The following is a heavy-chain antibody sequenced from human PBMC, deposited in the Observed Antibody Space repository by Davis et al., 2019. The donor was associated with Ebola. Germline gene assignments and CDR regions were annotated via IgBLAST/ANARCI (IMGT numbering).Heavy chain of an antibody. CDR3: AKDKRQWLVTGLDY. J-gene: IGHJ4*02. Sequence: GESLKISCAASGFTFSSYAMHWVRQAPGKGLEWVAVISYDGSNKYYADSVKGRFTISRDNSKNTLYLQMNSLRAEDTAVYYCAKDKRQWLVTGLDYWGQGTLVTVSS. V-gene: IGHV3-30*18. CDR1: GFTFSSYA. CDR2: ISYDGSNK. D-gene: IGHD6-19*01.